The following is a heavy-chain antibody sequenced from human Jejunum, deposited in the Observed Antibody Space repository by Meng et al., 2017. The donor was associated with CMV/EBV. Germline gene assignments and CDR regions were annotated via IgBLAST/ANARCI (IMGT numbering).Heavy chain of an antibody. CDR3: ARGYYGSLSTYLDY. Sequence: VSFSDCALSWVRQTPGGGLEWISSITSGSGSIAYADSVKGRFTVSRDQSANTLYLQMNSLSADDTAVYYCARGYYGSLSTYLDYWGQGVLVTVSS. CDR2: ITSGSGSI. J-gene: IGHJ4*02. CDR1: VSFSDCA. V-gene: IGHV3-23*01. D-gene: IGHD2-2*01.